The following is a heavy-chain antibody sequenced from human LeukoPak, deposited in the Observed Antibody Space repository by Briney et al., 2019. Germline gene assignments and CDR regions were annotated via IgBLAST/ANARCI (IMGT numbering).Heavy chain of an antibody. J-gene: IGHJ5*02. CDR2: INSDGSST. V-gene: IGHV3-74*01. CDR3: ARGGYYDFWSGYQENWFDP. Sequence: PGGSLRLSCAASGFTFSSYWMHWVRQAPGKGLVWVSRINSDGSSTSYADSVKGRFTISRDNAKNTLYLQMNSLRAEDTAVYYCARGGYYDFWSGYQENWFDPWGQGTLVTVSS. D-gene: IGHD3-3*01. CDR1: GFTFSSYW.